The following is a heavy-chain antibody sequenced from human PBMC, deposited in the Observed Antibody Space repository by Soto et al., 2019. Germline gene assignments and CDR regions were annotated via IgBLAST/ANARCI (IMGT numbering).Heavy chain of an antibody. CDR1: GFTFGSYA. J-gene: IGHJ3*02. D-gene: IGHD1-7*01. CDR3: AKANNWYYDPPI. Sequence: GGSLRLSCAASGFTFGSYAMSWVRQAPGKGLEWVSAISGSVGSTSYAASVKGRFTISRDNSKNTLYLQMKSLRAKNTAVYYCAKANNWYYDPPISGQGTMVTVSS. V-gene: IGHV3-23*01. CDR2: ISGSVGST.